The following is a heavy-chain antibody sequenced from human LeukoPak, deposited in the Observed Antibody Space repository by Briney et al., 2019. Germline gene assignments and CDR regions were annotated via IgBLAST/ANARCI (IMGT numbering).Heavy chain of an antibody. D-gene: IGHD2-2*01. V-gene: IGHV4-39*07. CDR2: IYYSGST. CDR1: GGSISSSSYY. J-gene: IGHJ3*02. Sequence: SETLSLTCIVSGGSISSSSYYWGWIRQPPGKGLEWIGSIYYSGSTYYNPSLKSRVTISVDMSKNQFSLKLSSVTAADTAVYYCARPPVARNTGDAFDIWGQGTMVTVSS. CDR3: ARPPVARNTGDAFDI.